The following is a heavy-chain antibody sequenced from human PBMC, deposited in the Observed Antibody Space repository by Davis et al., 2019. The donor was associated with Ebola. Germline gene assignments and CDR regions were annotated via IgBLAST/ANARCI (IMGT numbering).Heavy chain of an antibody. D-gene: IGHD3-10*01. CDR3: ARVSSVTARTNWFDP. Sequence: SSVKVSCKASGGTFSGYTISWVRQPPGQGLEWMGRIIPILGIANYAQKFQGRVTITADKSTSTAYMELSSLRSEDTAVYYCARVSSVTARTNWFDPWGQGTLVTVSS. V-gene: IGHV1-69*02. CDR1: GGTFSGYT. J-gene: IGHJ5*02. CDR2: IIPILGIA.